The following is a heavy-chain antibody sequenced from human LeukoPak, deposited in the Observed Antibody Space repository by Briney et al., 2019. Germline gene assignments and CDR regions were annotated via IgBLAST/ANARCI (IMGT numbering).Heavy chain of an antibody. V-gene: IGHV3-48*02. CDR1: GFTFSDSS. CDR2: ITGSSDTI. Sequence: PGGSLRLSCAASGFTFSDSSMNWVRPAPGKGLEWVSWITGSSDTIFYADSVKGRFTVSRDNAKNSLYLQMSSLGDEDTAMYYCAREGGSGYSVDYWGQGTLVTVS. D-gene: IGHD3-3*01. J-gene: IGHJ4*02. CDR3: AREGGSGYSVDY.